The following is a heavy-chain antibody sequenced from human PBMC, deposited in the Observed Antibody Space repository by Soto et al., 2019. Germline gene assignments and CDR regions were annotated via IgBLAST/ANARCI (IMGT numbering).Heavy chain of an antibody. CDR3: ARDTYYDILTLPLAVDY. CDR1: GFSFSSYR. D-gene: IGHD3-9*01. V-gene: IGHV3-21*01. CDR2: ISSSSSYI. J-gene: IGHJ4*02. Sequence: PGGSLGLSCAASGFSFSSYRMNWVRQAPGKGLEWVSSISSSSSYIYYADSVKGRFTISRDNAKNSLYLQMNSLRAEDTAVYYCARDTYYDILTLPLAVDYWGQGTLVTVSS.